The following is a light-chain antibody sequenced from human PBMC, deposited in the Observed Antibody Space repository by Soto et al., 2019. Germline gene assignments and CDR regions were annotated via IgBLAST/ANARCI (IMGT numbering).Light chain of an antibody. CDR2: GAS. Sequence: EIVMTQSPATLSVAPGERATLSCRDSQSVSSNLAWYQQKPGQAPRLLIYGASTRATGIPARFSGSGSWTEFTLTISSLQSEDFAVDYCQQYNNWPPWTFGQGTKVDIK. J-gene: IGKJ1*01. CDR3: QQYNNWPPWT. V-gene: IGKV3-15*01. CDR1: QSVSSN.